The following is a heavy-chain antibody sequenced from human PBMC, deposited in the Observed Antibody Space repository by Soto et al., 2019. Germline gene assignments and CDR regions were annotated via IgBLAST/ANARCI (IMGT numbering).Heavy chain of an antibody. Sequence: SETLSFTCTVSGGSISSGGYYWSWIRQHPGKGLEWIGYIYYSGSTYYNPSLKSRVTISVDTSKNQFSLKLSSVTAADTAVYYCARVGDIVATILFDYWGQGTLVTVSS. CDR2: IYYSGST. D-gene: IGHD5-12*01. V-gene: IGHV4-31*03. J-gene: IGHJ4*02. CDR1: GGSISSGGYY. CDR3: ARVGDIVATILFDY.